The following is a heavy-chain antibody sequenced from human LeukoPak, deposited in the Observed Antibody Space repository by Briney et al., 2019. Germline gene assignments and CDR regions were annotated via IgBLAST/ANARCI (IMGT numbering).Heavy chain of an antibody. D-gene: IGHD1-26*01. V-gene: IGHV4-34*01. Sequence: PSETLSLTCADYGGSFSGYYWSWIRQPPGKGLEWIGEINHSGSTNYNPSLKSRVTISVDTSKNQFSLKLSSVTAADTAVYYCARGHSGSFGSWGQGTLVTVSS. CDR3: ARGHSGSFGS. CDR1: GGSFSGYY. J-gene: IGHJ4*02. CDR2: INHSGST.